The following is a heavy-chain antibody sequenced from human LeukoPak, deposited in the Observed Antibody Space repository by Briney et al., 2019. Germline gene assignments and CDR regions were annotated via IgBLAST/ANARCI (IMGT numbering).Heavy chain of an antibody. V-gene: IGHV4-59*02. CDR2: IYYSGST. Sequence: SETLSLTCTVSGGSVSSYYWSWIRQPPGKGLEWIGYIYYSGSTNYNPSLKSRVTISVDTSKTQFSLKLSSVTAPDTAVYYCARGVGSSGFESAFDIWGQGTMVTVSS. CDR3: ARGVGSSGFESAFDI. D-gene: IGHD6-19*01. CDR1: GGSVSSYY. J-gene: IGHJ3*02.